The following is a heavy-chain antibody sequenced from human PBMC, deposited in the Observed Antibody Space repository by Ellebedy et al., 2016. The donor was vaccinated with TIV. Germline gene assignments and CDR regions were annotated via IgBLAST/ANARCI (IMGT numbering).Heavy chain of an antibody. Sequence: GGSLRLXCAASGFTFSDYYMSWIRQAPGKGLERVSYISSSGSTIYYADSVKGRFTISRDNAKNSLYLQMNSLRAEDTAVYYCAREAGWELLHYYYYGMDVWGQGTTVTVSS. CDR2: ISSSGSTI. J-gene: IGHJ6*02. CDR1: GFTFSDYY. D-gene: IGHD1-26*01. CDR3: AREAGWELLHYYYYGMDV. V-gene: IGHV3-11*01.